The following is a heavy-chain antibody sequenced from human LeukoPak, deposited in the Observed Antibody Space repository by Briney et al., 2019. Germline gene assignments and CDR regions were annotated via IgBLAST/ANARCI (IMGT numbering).Heavy chain of an antibody. D-gene: IGHD3-3*01. V-gene: IGHV4-39*07. J-gene: IGHJ6*03. Sequence: SETLSLTCTVSGGSIFSSNSYWGWIRQPPGKRLEWIGSIYYSGNTYYNASLKSRVTISVDTSKNQFSLKLSSVTAADTAVYYCAREAASHYDFWSGYLRSTFYYYYMDVWGKGTTVTVSS. CDR1: GGSIFSSNSY. CDR3: AREAASHYDFWSGYLRSTFYYYYMDV. CDR2: IYYSGNT.